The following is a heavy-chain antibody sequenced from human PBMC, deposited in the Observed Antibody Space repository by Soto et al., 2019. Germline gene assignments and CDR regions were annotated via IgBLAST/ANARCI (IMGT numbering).Heavy chain of an antibody. CDR2: IYYSGST. V-gene: IGHV4-59*01. Sequence: SETLSLTCTVSSGSISSYYWSWIRQPPGKGLEWIGYIYYSGSTNYNPSLKGRVTISVDTFKNQFSLKLSSVTAADTAVYYCARRWGGTFDYWGQGTLVTVSS. CDR3: ARRWGGTFDY. CDR1: SGSISSYY. D-gene: IGHD2-21*01. J-gene: IGHJ4*02.